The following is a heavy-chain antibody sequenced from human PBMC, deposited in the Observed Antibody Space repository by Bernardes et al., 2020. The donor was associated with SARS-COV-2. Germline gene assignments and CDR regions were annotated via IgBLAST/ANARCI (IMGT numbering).Heavy chain of an antibody. D-gene: IGHD3-22*01. CDR2: IYYSGST. V-gene: IGHV4-39*01. CDR3: ARHACKYYYDSNSGLQDFDY. CDR1: GGSISSSSYY. J-gene: IGHJ4*02. Sequence: SETLSLTCTVSGGSISSSSYYWGWIRQPPGKGLEWIGSIYYSGSTYYNPSLKSRVTISVDTSKNQFSLKLSSVTAADTAVYYCARHACKYYYDSNSGLQDFDYWGQGTLVTVSS.